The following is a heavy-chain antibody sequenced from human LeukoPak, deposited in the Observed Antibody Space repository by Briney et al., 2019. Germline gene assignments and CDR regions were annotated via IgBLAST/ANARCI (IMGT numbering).Heavy chain of an antibody. CDR2: ISGYQGST. CDR3: ARSDLGTFTAGPFNY. CDR1: GYTFTNYG. J-gene: IGHJ4*02. D-gene: IGHD1-1*01. V-gene: IGHV1-18*01. Sequence: ASVKVSCKASGYTFTNYGITWVRQAPGQGLVWMGWISGYQGSTKYAQNFQGRVTMTIDTSTSTAYMDLRSLRSDDTAIYFCARSDLGTFTAGPFNYWGQGTLVPVSS.